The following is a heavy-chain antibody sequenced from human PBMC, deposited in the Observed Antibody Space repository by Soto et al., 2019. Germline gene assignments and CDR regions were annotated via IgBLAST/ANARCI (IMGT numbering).Heavy chain of an antibody. CDR2: ISAYNGNT. Sequence: QVQLVQSGAEVKKPGASVKVSCKASGYTFTSYGISWVRQAPGQGLECMGWISAYNGNTNYAQKFQGRVTMTTNTSTSTAYMELRSLRSVDTAVYYCARAGIVATGTRYFQHWGQGTLISVSS. J-gene: IGHJ1*01. CDR3: ARAGIVATGTRYFQH. D-gene: IGHD6-13*01. V-gene: IGHV1-18*01. CDR1: GYTFTSYG.